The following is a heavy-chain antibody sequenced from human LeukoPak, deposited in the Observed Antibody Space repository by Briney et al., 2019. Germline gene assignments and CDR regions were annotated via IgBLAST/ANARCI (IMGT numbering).Heavy chain of an antibody. D-gene: IGHD2-2*01. Sequence: GGSLRLSCAASGFTFSSYAMSWVRQAPGKGLEWVSAISGSGGSTYYADSVKGRFTISRDNSKNTLYLQMNSLRAEDTAAYYCAKDSFVVVPAAMGNWFDPWGQGTLVTVSS. J-gene: IGHJ5*02. CDR2: ISGSGGST. V-gene: IGHV3-23*01. CDR3: AKDSFVVVPAAMGNWFDP. CDR1: GFTFSSYA.